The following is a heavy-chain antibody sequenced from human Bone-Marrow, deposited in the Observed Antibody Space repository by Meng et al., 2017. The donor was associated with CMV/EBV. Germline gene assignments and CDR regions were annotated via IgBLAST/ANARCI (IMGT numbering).Heavy chain of an antibody. Sequence: GESLKISCAASGFTFSNAWMSWVRQAPGKGLEWVANIKQDGSEKYYVDSVKGRFSISRDNAKNSLYLQMNSLRAEDTALYYCARVASAYFQHWGQGTLVTVSS. J-gene: IGHJ1*01. CDR1: GFTFSNAW. V-gene: IGHV3-7*03. CDR3: ARVASAYFQH. CDR2: IKQDGSEK. D-gene: IGHD3-10*01.